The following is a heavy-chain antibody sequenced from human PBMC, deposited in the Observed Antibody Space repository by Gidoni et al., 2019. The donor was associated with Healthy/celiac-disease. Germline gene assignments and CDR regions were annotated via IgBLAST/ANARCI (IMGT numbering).Heavy chain of an antibody. V-gene: IGHV4-61*02. D-gene: IGHD6-13*01. J-gene: IGHJ5*02. CDR2: IYTSGST. CDR3: ARDRISSENWFDP. CDR1: GGSISSGSYY. Sequence: QVQLQESGPGLVKPSQTLSLTCTVPGGSISSGSYYWSWIRQPAGKGLEWIGRIYTSGSTNYNPSLKSRVTISVDTSKNQFSLKLSSVTAADTAVYYCARDRISSENWFDPWGQGTLVTVSS.